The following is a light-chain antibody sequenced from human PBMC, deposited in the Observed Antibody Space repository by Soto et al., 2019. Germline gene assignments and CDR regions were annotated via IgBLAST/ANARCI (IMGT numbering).Light chain of an antibody. J-gene: IGKJ1*01. Sequence: DIQMTQSPSSLSASVGDRVTITCRASPSISSYLNWYQQKPGKAPKLLIYAASSLQSGVPSRFSGSGSVTDFTLTISSLQPEDFATYYCQQSYSTPPWTFGQGTKVEIK. CDR3: QQSYSTPPWT. V-gene: IGKV1-39*01. CDR2: AAS. CDR1: PSISSY.